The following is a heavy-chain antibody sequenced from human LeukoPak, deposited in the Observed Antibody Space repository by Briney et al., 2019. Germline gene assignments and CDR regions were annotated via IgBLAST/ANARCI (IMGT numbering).Heavy chain of an antibody. Sequence: PSETLSLTCPVSGVSISSYYWSWIRQTPEKGLEWIGFVDYSGSANYNPSLKSRVTISVDTSKTQFSLKLSSVTAADTAVYYCARGGCSGGSCYTANREGDQYYYYGMDVWGQGTTVTVSS. CDR2: VDYSGSA. J-gene: IGHJ6*02. CDR1: GVSISSYY. D-gene: IGHD2-15*01. V-gene: IGHV4-59*01. CDR3: ARGGCSGGSCYTANREGDQYYYYGMDV.